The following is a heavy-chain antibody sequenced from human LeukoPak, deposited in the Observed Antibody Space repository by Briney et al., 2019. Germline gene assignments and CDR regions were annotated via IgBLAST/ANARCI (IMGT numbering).Heavy chain of an antibody. J-gene: IGHJ2*01. Sequence: PGGSLRLSCAAPGFTFSSYSMNWVRQAPGKGLEWVSSISSSSSYIYYADSVKGRFTISRDNAKNSLYLQMNSLRAEDTAVYYCARGYPRAYYDFWSGYKSGGNWYFDLWGRGTLVTVSS. CDR1: GFTFSSYS. CDR3: ARGYPRAYYDFWSGYKSGGNWYFDL. D-gene: IGHD3-3*01. CDR2: ISSSSSYI. V-gene: IGHV3-21*01.